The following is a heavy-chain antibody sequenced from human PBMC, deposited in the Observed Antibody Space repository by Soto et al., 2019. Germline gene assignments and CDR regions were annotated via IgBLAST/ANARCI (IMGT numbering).Heavy chain of an antibody. D-gene: IGHD2-2*01. J-gene: IGHJ6*02. CDR1: GFTVSSNY. CDR3: ASCTSCYRYYYYGMDV. V-gene: IGHV3-53*01. Sequence: GGSLRLSCAASGFTVSSNYMSWVRQAPGKGLEWVSVIYSGGSTYYADSVKGRFTISRDNSKNTLYLQMNSLRAEDTAVYYCASCTSCYRYYYYGMDVWGQGTTVTVSS. CDR2: IYSGGST.